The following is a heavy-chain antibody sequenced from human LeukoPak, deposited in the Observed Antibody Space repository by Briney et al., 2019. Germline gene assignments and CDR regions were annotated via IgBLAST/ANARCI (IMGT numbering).Heavy chain of an antibody. V-gene: IGHV3-43D*04. J-gene: IGHJ6*03. D-gene: IGHD5-18*01. CDR2: ISWDGGST. CDR3: AKARRVGAMGPNYYYYYYMDV. Sequence: GGSLRLSCAASGFTFDDYAMHWVRQAPGKGLEWVSLISWDGGSTYYADSVMGRFTISRDNSKNSLYLQMNSLRAEDTALYYCAKARRVGAMGPNYYYYYYMDVWGKGTTVTVSS. CDR1: GFTFDDYA.